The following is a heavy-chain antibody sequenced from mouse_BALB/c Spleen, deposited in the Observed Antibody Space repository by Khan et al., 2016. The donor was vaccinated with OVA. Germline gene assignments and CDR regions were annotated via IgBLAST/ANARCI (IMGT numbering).Heavy chain of an antibody. CDR1: GYTFSSYW. CDR2: ILPGSGSN. V-gene: IGHV1-9*01. CDR3: ARGNYYGSSSWFGY. J-gene: IGHJ3*01. D-gene: IGHD1-1*01. Sequence: VQLQQSGAELMKPGASVKISCKATGYTFSSYWIEWVKQRPGHGLEWIGEILPGSGSNNYNEKFMGKATFTADTSSNTAYMQLSSLTSEDSAVYYCARGNYYGSSSWFGYWGQGTLVTVS.